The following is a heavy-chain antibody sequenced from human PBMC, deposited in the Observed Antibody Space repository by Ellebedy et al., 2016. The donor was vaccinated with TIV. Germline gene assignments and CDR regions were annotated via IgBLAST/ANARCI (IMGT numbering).Heavy chain of an antibody. Sequence: GESLKISCAASGFTFSSYGMHWVRQAPGKGLEWVANIKQDGSEKYYVDSVKGRFTISRDNAKNSLYLQMNSLRAEDTAVYYCAKAPRGTTVYGMDVWGQGTTVTVSS. V-gene: IGHV3-7*01. CDR3: AKAPRGTTVYGMDV. CDR2: IKQDGSEK. D-gene: IGHD4-17*01. J-gene: IGHJ6*02. CDR1: GFTFSSYG.